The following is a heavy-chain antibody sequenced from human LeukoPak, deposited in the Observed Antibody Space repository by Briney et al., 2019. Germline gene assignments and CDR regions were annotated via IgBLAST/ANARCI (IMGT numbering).Heavy chain of an antibody. CDR2: IRSKANSYAT. CDR1: GFTFSGSA. Sequence: GGSLRLSCAASGFTFSGSAIHWVRLASGKGLGWVGRIRSKANSYATAYAAAVKGRFTISRDDSKNTAYMQMNSLKIEDTAVYYCTSYDYYYDSSGYYPFDYWGQGSLVTVSS. V-gene: IGHV3-73*01. D-gene: IGHD3-22*01. J-gene: IGHJ4*02. CDR3: TSYDYYYDSSGYYPFDY.